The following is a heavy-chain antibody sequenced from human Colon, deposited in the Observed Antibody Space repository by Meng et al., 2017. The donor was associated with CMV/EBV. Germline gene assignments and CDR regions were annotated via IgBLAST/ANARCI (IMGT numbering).Heavy chain of an antibody. CDR2: ISTSGRDI. J-gene: IGHJ1*01. V-gene: IGHV3-21*01. Sequence: GGRRLSGAASGFIFTSYTMNWVRQAPGKGLEWVSSISTSGRDIYYADSVKGRFTLSRDNAKNSLYLQMDSLRAEDTAVYYCVRHLEAGRNGYSEPFWGQGTLVTVSS. CDR3: VRHLEAGRNGYSEPF. CDR1: GFIFTSYT. D-gene: IGHD5-18*01.